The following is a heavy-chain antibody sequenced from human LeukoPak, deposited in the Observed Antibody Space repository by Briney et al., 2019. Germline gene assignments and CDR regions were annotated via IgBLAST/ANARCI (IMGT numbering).Heavy chain of an antibody. D-gene: IGHD2-2*01. CDR2: INHSGST. J-gene: IGHJ4*02. V-gene: IGHV4-34*01. Sequence: PSETLSLTCAVYGGSLSGYYWSWIRQPPGKGLEWIGEINHSGSTNYNPSLKSRVTISVDTSKNQLSLKLSSMTAADTAVYYCARGSTGPFDYWGQGTLVTVSS. CDR3: ARGSTGPFDY. CDR1: GGSLSGYY.